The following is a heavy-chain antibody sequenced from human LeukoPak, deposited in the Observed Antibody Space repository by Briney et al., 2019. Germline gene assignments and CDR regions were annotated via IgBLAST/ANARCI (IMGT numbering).Heavy chain of an antibody. CDR2: VSGIDGNT. D-gene: IGHD3-10*01. V-gene: IGHV1-18*01. CDR1: GYKFTDYG. Sequence: ASVTVSFKASGYKFTDYGVNWVRQAPGQGPEWMGWVSGIDGNTKYARNLQGRVTMTRDTSTSTAFMELRSLRSDDTAIYYSARPGSDRARGWGYFDSWGKGTLVTVSS. J-gene: IGHJ4*02. CDR3: ARPGSDRARGWGYFDS.